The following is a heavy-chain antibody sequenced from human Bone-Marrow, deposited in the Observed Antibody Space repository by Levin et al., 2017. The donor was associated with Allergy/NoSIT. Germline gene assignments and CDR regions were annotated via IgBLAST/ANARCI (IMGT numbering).Heavy chain of an antibody. CDR3: AKGLAAFDI. Sequence: ETLSLTCVASGFTFKNYGMSWVRQAPGKGLEWVSVISATGGTTNYTDSVKGRFTISRDNSKNMLYLQMNSLRAEDTAVYYCAKGLAAFDIWGQGTVVTVSS. CDR2: ISATGGTT. V-gene: IGHV3-23*01. CDR1: GFTFKNYG. J-gene: IGHJ3*02.